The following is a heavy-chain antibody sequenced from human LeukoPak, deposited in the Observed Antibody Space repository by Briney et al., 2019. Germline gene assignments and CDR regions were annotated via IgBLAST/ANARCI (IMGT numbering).Heavy chain of an antibody. Sequence: ASVKVSCKTSGYSFTGHYMHWVRQAPGQGLEWMGWINPNSGGTNYAQKFQGRVTMTRDTSISTAYMELSRLRSDDTAVYYCVGDPGSGYSFLYYFDYWGQGTLVTVSS. V-gene: IGHV1-2*02. J-gene: IGHJ4*02. CDR1: GYSFTGHY. CDR2: INPNSGGT. D-gene: IGHD5-18*01. CDR3: VGDPGSGYSFLYYFDY.